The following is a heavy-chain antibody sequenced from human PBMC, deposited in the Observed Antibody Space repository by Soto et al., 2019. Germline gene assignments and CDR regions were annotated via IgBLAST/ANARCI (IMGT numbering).Heavy chain of an antibody. CDR2: IYYSGST. CDR3: ARDGGVYAYSPFAY. V-gene: IGHV4-61*01. Sequence: SETLSLTCTVSGGSVISGSYYWSWIRQPPGKGLEWIGYIYYSGSTNYNPSLKRRVTISVDTSKNQFSLKLSSVPAGDTAVYYCARDGGVYAYSPFAYWGQGTXVPVSP. CDR1: GGSVISGSYY. D-gene: IGHD4-4*01. J-gene: IGHJ4*02.